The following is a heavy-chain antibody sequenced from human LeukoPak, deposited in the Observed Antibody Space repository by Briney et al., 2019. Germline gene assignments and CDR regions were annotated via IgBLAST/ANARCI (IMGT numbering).Heavy chain of an antibody. V-gene: IGHV1-2*02. CDR3: ASGGYRDYGDHPIVDY. CDR1: GYTFTGYY. CDR2: INPNSGGT. J-gene: IGHJ4*02. Sequence: ASVKVSCKASGYTFTGYYMHWVRQAPGQGLEWMGWINPNSGGTNYAQKFQGRVTMTRDTSISTAYMELSRLRSDDTAVYYCASGGYRDYGDHPIVDYWGQGTLVTVSS. D-gene: IGHD4-17*01.